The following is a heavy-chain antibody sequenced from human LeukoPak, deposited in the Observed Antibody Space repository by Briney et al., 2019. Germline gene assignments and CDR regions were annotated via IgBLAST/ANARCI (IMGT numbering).Heavy chain of an antibody. CDR2: IYTSGST. Sequence: PSETLSLTCTVSGGSISSGSYYWSWIRQPAGKGLEWIGRIYTSGSTNYNPSLKSRVTISVDTSKNQFSLKLNSVTAADTAVYYCAREEDYGGNSGTFDIWGLGTMVTVSS. CDR3: AREEDYGGNSGTFDI. V-gene: IGHV4-61*02. CDR1: GGSISSGSYY. J-gene: IGHJ3*02. D-gene: IGHD4-23*01.